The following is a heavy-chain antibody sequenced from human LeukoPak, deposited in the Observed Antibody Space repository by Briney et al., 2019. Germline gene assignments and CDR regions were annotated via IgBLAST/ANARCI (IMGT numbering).Heavy chain of an antibody. J-gene: IGHJ6*03. CDR2: IYYSGST. V-gene: IGHV4-59*01. CDR1: GGSISSYY. D-gene: IGHD1-1*01. CDR3: ARGHGIHYYYYYMDV. Sequence: PSETLSLTCTVSGGSISSYYWSWIRQPPGKGLEWIGYIYYSGSTNYNPSLKSRVTISVDTSKNQFSLKLSSVTAADTAVYYCARGHGIHYYYYYMDVWGKGPTVTVSS.